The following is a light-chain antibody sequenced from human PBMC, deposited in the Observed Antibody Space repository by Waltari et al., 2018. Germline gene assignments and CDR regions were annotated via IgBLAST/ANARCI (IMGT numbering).Light chain of an antibody. CDR3: PQRSNVLFA. V-gene: IGKV3-11*01. CDR2: DAS. CDR1: QSVSSF. J-gene: IGKJ3*01. Sequence: EVVLTQSPATLSLSPGERATLSCRASQSVSSFLAWYQQKPGQAPRLLIYDASNRATGIPARFSGSGSGTDFTLTISSLEPEDFAVYYCPQRSNVLFAFGPGTKVDFK.